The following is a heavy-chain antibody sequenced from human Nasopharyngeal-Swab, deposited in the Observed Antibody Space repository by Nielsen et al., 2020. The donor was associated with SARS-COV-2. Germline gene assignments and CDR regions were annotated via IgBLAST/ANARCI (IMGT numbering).Heavy chain of an antibody. CDR3: AKEPSSGSYPS. CDR2: ISYDGSNK. Sequence: GGSLRLSCAASGFTFSSYGMHWVRQAPGKGLEWVAVISYDGSNKYYADSVEGRFTISRDNSKNTLYLQMNSLRAEDTAVYYCAKEPSSGSYPSWGQGTLVTVSS. J-gene: IGHJ4*02. V-gene: IGHV3-30*18. D-gene: IGHD1-26*01. CDR1: GFTFSSYG.